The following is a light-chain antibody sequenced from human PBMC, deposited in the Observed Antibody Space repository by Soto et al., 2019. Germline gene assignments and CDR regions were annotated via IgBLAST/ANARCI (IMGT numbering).Light chain of an antibody. CDR2: FAS. V-gene: IGKV3-15*01. CDR3: QQYNNWTLT. Sequence: EIVMTQSPATLSVSPGERATLSCRASQSMNNNLAWYQQKPGQAPRLLIYFASTRATGIPARFSGSGSGTEFTLTSSGLQSEDFAVYDCQQYNNWTLTFGGGTKVEI. J-gene: IGKJ4*01. CDR1: QSMNNN.